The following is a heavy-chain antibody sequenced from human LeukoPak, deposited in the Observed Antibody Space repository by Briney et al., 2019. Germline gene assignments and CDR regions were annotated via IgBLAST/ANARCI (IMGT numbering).Heavy chain of an antibody. V-gene: IGHV3-30*02. D-gene: IGHD3-10*01. CDR1: GFTFSTYG. CDR3: AKGTDMVLDP. J-gene: IGHJ5*02. Sequence: GGTLRLSCAASGFTFSTYGMHWVRQAPGKGLEWVAFIQYDGSKKYYADSVKGRFTISRDNSMNTLNLQMNSLRAEDTAVYYCAKGTDMVLDPWGQGTLVTVAS. CDR2: IQYDGSKK.